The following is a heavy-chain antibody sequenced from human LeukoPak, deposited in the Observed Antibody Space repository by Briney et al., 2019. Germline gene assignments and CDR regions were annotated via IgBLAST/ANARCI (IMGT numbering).Heavy chain of an antibody. Sequence: GASVKVSCKASGYTFTSYDINWVRQAPGQGLEWMGWMNPNSGNTGYAQKFQGRVTMTRNTSISTAYMELSSLRSEDTAVYYCARGYHLYYYYGMDVWGQGTTVTVSS. CDR3: ARGYHLYYYYGMDV. CDR1: GYTFTSYD. D-gene: IGHD2-2*01. V-gene: IGHV1-8*01. CDR2: MNPNSGNT. J-gene: IGHJ6*02.